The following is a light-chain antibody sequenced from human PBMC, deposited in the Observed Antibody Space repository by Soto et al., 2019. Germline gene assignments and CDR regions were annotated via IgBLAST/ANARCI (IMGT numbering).Light chain of an antibody. CDR1: QSVSSNY. Sequence: EIVLTQSPGTLSLSPGERATLSFRASQSVSSNYLAWYQQKPGQAPRLLIYGASNGATGIPDRFSGSGSGTDFTLTISRLEPEDFAVYYCQQYGSSGTFGQGTKVDI. CDR2: GAS. J-gene: IGKJ1*01. CDR3: QQYGSSGT. V-gene: IGKV3-20*01.